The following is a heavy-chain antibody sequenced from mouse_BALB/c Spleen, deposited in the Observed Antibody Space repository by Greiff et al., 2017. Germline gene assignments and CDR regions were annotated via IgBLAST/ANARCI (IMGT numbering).Heavy chain of an antibody. J-gene: IGHJ4*01. V-gene: IGHV5-6-5*01. CDR2: ISSGGST. CDR3: ARDYGYSDYALDD. D-gene: IGHD1-2*01. Sequence: EVMLVESGGGLVKPGGSLKLSCAASGFTFSSYAMSWVRQTPEKRLEWVASISSGGSTYYPDSVTGRFTISRDNARNILYLQMSSLRAEDTARYYCARDYGYSDYALDDWGQGTSVTVSS. CDR1: GFTFSSYA.